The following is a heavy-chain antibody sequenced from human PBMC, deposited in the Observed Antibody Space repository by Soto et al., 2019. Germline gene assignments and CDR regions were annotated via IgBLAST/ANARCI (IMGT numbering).Heavy chain of an antibody. D-gene: IGHD6-19*01. CDR3: ERGGGAGAGTGRNDY. Sequence: QVQLVQSGAEVKKPGSSVKVSCKASGGTFSSYAISWVRQAPGQWLEWMGGILPIFGTANYAQKFQGRVTITADESTSTAYMELSSLRSEDTAVYSCERGGGAGAGTGRNDYWGQGTMVTVSS. V-gene: IGHV1-69*12. J-gene: IGHJ4*02. CDR1: GGTFSSYA. CDR2: ILPIFGTA.